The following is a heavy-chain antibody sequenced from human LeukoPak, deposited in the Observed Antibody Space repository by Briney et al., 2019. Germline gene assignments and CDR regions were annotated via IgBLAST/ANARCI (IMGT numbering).Heavy chain of an antibody. Sequence: SETLSLTCTVSGGSISSSSYYWGWIRQPPGKGLEWIGRIYTSGSTNYNPSLKSRVTMSVDTSKNQFSLKLSSVTAADTAVYYCARNDILTYQFDYWGQGTLVTVSS. V-gene: IGHV4-39*07. J-gene: IGHJ4*02. CDR1: GGSISSSSYY. D-gene: IGHD3-9*01. CDR2: IYTSGST. CDR3: ARNDILTYQFDY.